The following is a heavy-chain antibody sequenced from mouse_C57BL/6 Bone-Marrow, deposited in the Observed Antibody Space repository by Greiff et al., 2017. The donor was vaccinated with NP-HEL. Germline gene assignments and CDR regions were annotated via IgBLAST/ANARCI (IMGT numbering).Heavy chain of an antibody. J-gene: IGHJ3*01. CDR3: ARHDGYLAY. D-gene: IGHD2-3*01. CDR2: LSNLAYSI. V-gene: IGHV5-15*01. CDR1: GFTFSDYG. Sequence: EVQGVESGGGLVQPGGSLKLSCAASGFTFSDYGMAWVRQAPRKGPEWVAFLSNLAYSIYYADTVTGRFTISRENAKNTLYLEMSSLRSEDTAMYYCARHDGYLAYWGQGTLVTVSA.